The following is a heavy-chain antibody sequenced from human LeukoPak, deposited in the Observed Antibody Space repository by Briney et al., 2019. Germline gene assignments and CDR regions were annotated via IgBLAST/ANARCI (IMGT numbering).Heavy chain of an antibody. D-gene: IGHD3-10*01. CDR3: ARGLPGSDTMVRGVMKGWFDP. J-gene: IGHJ5*02. CDR2: INHSGST. V-gene: IGHV4-34*01. Sequence: PSETLSLTCAVYGGSFSGYYWSWIRQPLGKGLEWIWEINHSGSTNYNPSLKSRVAISVDTSKNQFSLKLSSVTAADTAVYYCARGLPGSDTMVRGVMKGWFDPWGQGTLVTVSS. CDR1: GGSFSGYY.